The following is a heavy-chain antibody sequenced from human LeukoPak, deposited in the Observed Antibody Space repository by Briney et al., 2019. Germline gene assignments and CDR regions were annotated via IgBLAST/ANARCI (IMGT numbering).Heavy chain of an antibody. J-gene: IGHJ3*02. CDR2: INPSGGST. CDR3: ARDEGRYYDFWSGYRTHDAFDI. Sequence: ASVKVSCKASGYTFTSYYMHWVRQAPGQGLEWMGIINPSGGSTSYAQKFQGRVTMTRDTSTSTVYMELSSLRSEDTAAYYCARDEGRYYDFWSGYRTHDAFDIWGQGTMVTVSS. V-gene: IGHV1-46*01. CDR1: GYTFTSYY. D-gene: IGHD3-3*01.